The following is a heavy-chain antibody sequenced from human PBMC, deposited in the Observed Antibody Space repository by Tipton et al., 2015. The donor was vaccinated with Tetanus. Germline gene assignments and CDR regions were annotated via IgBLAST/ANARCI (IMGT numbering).Heavy chain of an antibody. CDR2: IFYSGNS. V-gene: IGHV4-59*01. J-gene: IGHJ4*02. Sequence: GLVKPSQTLSLNCDVYGGSFSDYYWSWIRQPPGKALEWIGDIFYSGNSISNPSFRSRVTMSVDTSRTLFSLTLIAVTAADTAVYFCARGLIDDFLGSRIYFDSWGPGTLVTVSS. CDR3: ARGLIDDFLGSRIYFDS. CDR1: GGSFSDYY. D-gene: IGHD2-8*01.